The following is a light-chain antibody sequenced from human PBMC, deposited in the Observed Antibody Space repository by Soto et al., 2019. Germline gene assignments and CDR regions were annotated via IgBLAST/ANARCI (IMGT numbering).Light chain of an antibody. CDR3: QQYGSSPIT. CDR1: RSVSSNY. J-gene: IGKJ5*01. Sequence: EIILTQSPGTLSLSPGERATLSCRASRSVSSNYLAWYQQIPGQAPRLLMYGASNRATGIPDRFGGSGSGTDFTLTISRLEPEDFAVYYCQQYGSSPITFGQGTRREIK. V-gene: IGKV3-20*01. CDR2: GAS.